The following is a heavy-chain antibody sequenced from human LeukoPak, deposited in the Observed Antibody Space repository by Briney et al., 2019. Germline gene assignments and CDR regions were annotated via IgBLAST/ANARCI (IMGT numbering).Heavy chain of an antibody. D-gene: IGHD6-19*01. CDR2: INHSGST. V-gene: IGHV4-34*01. CDR3: ARERMYSSGWYSGNYFDY. J-gene: IGHJ4*02. CDR1: WGAFRGYY. Sequence: SETLSLSCAVYWGAFRGYYWRWIRQPPGKGLEWIGEINHSGSTNYNPSLKSRVTISVDTSKNQFSLKLSSVTAADTAVYYCARERMYSSGWYSGNYFDYWGQGTLVTVSS.